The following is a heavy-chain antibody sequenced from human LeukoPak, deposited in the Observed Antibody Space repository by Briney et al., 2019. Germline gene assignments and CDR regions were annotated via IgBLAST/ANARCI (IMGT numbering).Heavy chain of an antibody. V-gene: IGHV4-59*08. CDR1: GASISSYY. Sequence: NPSETLSLTCTVSGASISSYYWSWIRQPPGKGLEWIGCIHHSGTTKHNPSLKSRVTISVDTSKNQFSLTLYSVTAADTAVYYCARAVRYFDWSPGWYFDLWGRGTLVTVSS. CDR3: ARAVRYFDWSPGWYFDL. J-gene: IGHJ2*01. CDR2: IHHSGTT. D-gene: IGHD3-9*01.